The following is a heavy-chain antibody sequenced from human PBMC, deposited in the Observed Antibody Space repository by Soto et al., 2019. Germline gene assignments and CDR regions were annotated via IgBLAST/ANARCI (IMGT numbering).Heavy chain of an antibody. CDR2: ISYDGNNK. Sequence: QVQLVESGGGVVQPGRSLRLSCAASGLTFSRYGMHWVRQAPGKGLDWVAVISYDGNNKYYADSVKGRFIISRDNSKNTLYLQMNSLRAEDTAVYYCAKGLGYSGYEGVDYWGQGTLVTVSS. CDR1: GLTFSRYG. J-gene: IGHJ4*02. CDR3: AKGLGYSGYEGVDY. V-gene: IGHV3-30*18. D-gene: IGHD5-12*01.